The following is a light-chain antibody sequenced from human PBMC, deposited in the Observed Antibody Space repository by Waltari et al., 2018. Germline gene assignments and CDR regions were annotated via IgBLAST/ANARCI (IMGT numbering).Light chain of an antibody. Sequence: QSALTQPRSVSGSPGQSVTLSCTGTSSHVGGYNYVFWYQHRPGKAPKLMIYNVSNRPSGVPDRFSGSKSANTASLTISGLQAEDEADYYCCSYAGGNTYVFGTGTKVTVL. CDR1: SSHVGGYNY. J-gene: IGLJ1*01. CDR2: NVS. CDR3: CSYAGGNTYV. V-gene: IGLV2-11*01.